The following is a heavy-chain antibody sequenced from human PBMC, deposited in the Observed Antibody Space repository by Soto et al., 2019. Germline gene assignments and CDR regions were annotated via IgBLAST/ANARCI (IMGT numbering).Heavy chain of an antibody. Sequence: PGESLKISCKGSGYSFTSYWISWVRQMPGKGLEWMGRIDPSDSYTNYSPSFQGHVTISADKSISTAYLQWSSLKASDTAMYYCARILIAAPAYYYYGMDVWGQGTTVTVSS. D-gene: IGHD6-25*01. CDR3: ARILIAAPAYYYYGMDV. V-gene: IGHV5-10-1*01. CDR2: IDPSDSYT. J-gene: IGHJ6*02. CDR1: GYSFTSYW.